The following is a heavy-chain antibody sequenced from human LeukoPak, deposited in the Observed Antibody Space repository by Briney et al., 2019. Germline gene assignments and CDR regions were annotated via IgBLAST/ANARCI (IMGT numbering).Heavy chain of an antibody. CDR1: GFTFSSYG. D-gene: IGHD5-18*01. CDR2: ISYDGSNK. V-gene: IGHV3-30*18. J-gene: IGHJ4*02. CDR3: AKKGGLQLEIDY. Sequence: GRSLRLSCAASGFTFSSYGMHWVRQAPGKGLEWVAVISYDGSNKYYAGSVTGRFTISRDNSKHSMYLQGNSLRAEDTAVYYCAKKGGLQLEIDYWGQGTLVTVSS.